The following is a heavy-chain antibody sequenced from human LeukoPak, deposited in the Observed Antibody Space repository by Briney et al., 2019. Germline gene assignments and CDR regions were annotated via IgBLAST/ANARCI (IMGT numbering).Heavy chain of an antibody. CDR2: INGDGTST. V-gene: IGHV3-74*03. J-gene: IGHJ4*02. CDR3: TRQWHTPSDY. D-gene: IGHD6-19*01. Sequence: GGSLRLSCAASGFIFSSYWMHWVRQKPGEGPLWLSRINGDGTSTAYAHSVQGRFIISRDNAKNTLYLQMDSLRVDDTAVYYCTRQWHTPSDYWGQGTVVTVSS. CDR1: GFIFSSYW.